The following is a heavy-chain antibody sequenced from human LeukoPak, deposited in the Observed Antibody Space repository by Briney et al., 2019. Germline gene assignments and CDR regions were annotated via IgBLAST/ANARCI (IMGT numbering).Heavy chain of an antibody. D-gene: IGHD3-22*01. CDR1: GFTFSSSD. CDR3: AKLLYYYDSSQPY. CDR2: IGTIGDT. V-gene: IGHV3-13*01. Sequence: PGGSLRLSCAASGFTFSSSDMHWVRQPTGKGLEWVSAIGTIGDTYYPGSVKGRFTISRENAKNTLYLQMNSLRAEDTAVYYCAKLLYYYDSSQPYWGQGTLVTVSS. J-gene: IGHJ4*02.